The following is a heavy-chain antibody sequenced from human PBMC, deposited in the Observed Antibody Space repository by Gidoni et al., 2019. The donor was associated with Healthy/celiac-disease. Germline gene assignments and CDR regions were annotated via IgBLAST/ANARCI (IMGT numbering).Heavy chain of an antibody. J-gene: IGHJ4*02. CDR2: ITYDGSNK. CDR3: ARDIAAAGTPGVY. D-gene: IGHD6-13*01. CDR1: GFTFSSYA. V-gene: IGHV3-30*01. Sequence: QVQLVESGGGVVQHGRSLSLSCAASGFTFSSYAMHWVRQAPGKGLEWVAVITYDGSNKYYADSVKGRFTISRDNTKNTLYLQMNSLRAEDTAVYYCARDIAAAGTPGVYWGQGTLVTVSS.